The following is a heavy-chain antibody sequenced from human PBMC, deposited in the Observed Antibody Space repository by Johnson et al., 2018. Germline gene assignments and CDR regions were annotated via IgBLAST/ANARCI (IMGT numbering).Heavy chain of an antibody. D-gene: IGHD2-21*01. CDR3: ASWAGDCGGTTCSSEGFRSGPFDY. J-gene: IGHJ4*02. V-gene: IGHV3-23*04. CDR1: GFIFSSFA. CDR2: ISGSGDST. Sequence: EGLVEAGGGLVQAGGSLRLSCAASGFIFSSFAMSWVRQSPGKGLAWVSVISGSGDSTYSADSVKGRFTISGENSNNTLYLQVNNLRTEDTGSYHCASWAGDCGGTTCSSEGFRSGPFDYWGQGTLVIVSS.